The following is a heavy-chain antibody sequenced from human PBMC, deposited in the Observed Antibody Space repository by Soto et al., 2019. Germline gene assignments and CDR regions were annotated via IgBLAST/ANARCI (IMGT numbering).Heavy chain of an antibody. CDR1: GFTVSSNY. Sequence: EVQLVESGGGLVQPGGSLRLSCAASGFTVSSNYMSWVRQAPGKGLEWVSVIYSGGSTYYADSVKGRFTISRDNSKNTLYLQMSSLRAEDTAVYYCARAGGYCAGVSCYPRGRFDPWGQGTLVTVSS. J-gene: IGHJ5*02. CDR2: IYSGGST. D-gene: IGHD2-15*01. CDR3: ARAGGYCAGVSCYPRGRFDP. V-gene: IGHV3-66*01.